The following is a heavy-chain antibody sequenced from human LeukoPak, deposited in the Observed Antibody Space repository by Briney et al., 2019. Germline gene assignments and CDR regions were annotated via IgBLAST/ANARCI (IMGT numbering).Heavy chain of an antibody. D-gene: IGHD3-22*01. CDR2: ISSSSSYI. V-gene: IGHV3-21*01. J-gene: IGHJ4*02. CDR1: GFTFSSYS. Sequence: GGSLRLSCAASGFTFSSYSMNWVRQAPGKGLEWVSSISSSSSYIYYADSVKGRFTISRDNSRNTLYLQMNSLRAEDTAVYYCARESAQYYYDSSGYRWSKPPYFDYWGQGTLVTVSS. CDR3: ARESAQYYYDSSGYRWSKPPYFDY.